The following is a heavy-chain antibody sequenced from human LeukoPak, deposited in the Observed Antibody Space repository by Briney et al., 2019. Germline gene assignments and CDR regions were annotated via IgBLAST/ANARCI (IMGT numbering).Heavy chain of an antibody. CDR1: GFTFSSYG. Sequence: GGSLRLSCAASGFTFSSYGVHWVRQAPGKGLEWVAVISYDGSNKYYADSVKGRFTISRDNSKNTLYLQMNSLRAEDTAVYYCAKDFWSGYYRMYYFDYWGQGTLVTVSS. J-gene: IGHJ4*02. D-gene: IGHD3-3*01. CDR3: AKDFWSGYYRMYYFDY. V-gene: IGHV3-30*18. CDR2: ISYDGSNK.